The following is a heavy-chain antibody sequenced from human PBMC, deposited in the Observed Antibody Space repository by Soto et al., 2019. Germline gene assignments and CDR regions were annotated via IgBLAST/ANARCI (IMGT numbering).Heavy chain of an antibody. V-gene: IGHV3-33*01. CDR3: ARVGEPYYYGMDV. J-gene: IGHJ6*02. Sequence: QVQLVESGGGVVQPGRSLRLSCAASGFTFSSYGMHWVRQAPGKGLEWVAVIWDDGSNKYYADSVKGRFTISRDNSKNTLYLQMNSLRAEDTAVYYCARVGEPYYYGMDVWGQGTTVTVSS. CDR1: GFTFSSYG. D-gene: IGHD3-16*01. CDR2: IWDDGSNK.